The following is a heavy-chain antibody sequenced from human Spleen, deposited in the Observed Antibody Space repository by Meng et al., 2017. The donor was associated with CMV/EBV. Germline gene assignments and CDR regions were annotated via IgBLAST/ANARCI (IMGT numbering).Heavy chain of an antibody. Sequence: GYYWSWIRQPPGKGLEWIGEINHSGSTNYNPSLKSRVTISVDTSKNQFSLKLSSVTAADTAVYYCASSKGDILTDYLEVGGYYFDYWGQGTLVTVSS. J-gene: IGHJ4*02. CDR3: ASSKGDILTDYLEVGGYYFDY. CDR1: GYY. CDR2: INHSGST. V-gene: IGHV4-34*01. D-gene: IGHD3-9*01.